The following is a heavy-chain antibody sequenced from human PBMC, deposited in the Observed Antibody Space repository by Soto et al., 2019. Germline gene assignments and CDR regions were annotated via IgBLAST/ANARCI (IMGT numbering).Heavy chain of an antibody. V-gene: IGHV1-18*01. Sequence: QVPLVQSGAEVKKPGASVKVSCKASGYTFTSYGISWVRQAPGQGLEWMGWISAYNGNTNYAQKLQGRVTMTTDTSTSTAYMELRSLRSDDTSVYYCAREFRVPKDSDRDDAFDIWGPGRMVTASS. CDR1: GYTFTSYG. CDR2: ISAYNGNT. J-gene: IGHJ3*02. CDR3: AREFRVPKDSDRDDAFDI.